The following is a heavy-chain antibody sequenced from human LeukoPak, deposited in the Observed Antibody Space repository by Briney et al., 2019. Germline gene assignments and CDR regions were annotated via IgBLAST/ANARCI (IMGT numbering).Heavy chain of an antibody. Sequence: SDTLSLTCTVPSGPLSSSSYYWGCIRQPPGKGLEWIGSIYYSGSTLYNPSLTSRVTISVDTSKNQFSLRLNSVTAADTAVYYCARQLGAYSYPFDIWGQGTKVTVSS. CDR1: SGPLSSSSYY. CDR2: IYYSGST. V-gene: IGHV4-39*01. J-gene: IGHJ3*02. D-gene: IGHD3-16*01. CDR3: ARQLGAYSYPFDI.